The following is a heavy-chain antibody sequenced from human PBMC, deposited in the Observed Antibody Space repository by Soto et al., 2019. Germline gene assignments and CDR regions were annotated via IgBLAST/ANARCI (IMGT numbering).Heavy chain of an antibody. Sequence: QVHLQESGPGLVKPSGTLSLTCAVSSGSISSTNWWSWVRQPPGKGLEWIGEIYHSGSTNYTPSLRSRVTISVDFSKNQFSLNLSSVTAADTAVYYCARVGYCGYSSCYRFDYWGQGTLVTVSS. J-gene: IGHJ4*02. CDR1: SGSISSTNW. CDR2: IYHSGST. CDR3: ARVGYCGYSSCYRFDY. V-gene: IGHV4-4*02. D-gene: IGHD2-2*02.